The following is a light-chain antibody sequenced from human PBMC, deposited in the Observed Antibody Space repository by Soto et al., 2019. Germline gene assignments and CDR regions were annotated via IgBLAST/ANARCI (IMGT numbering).Light chain of an antibody. V-gene: IGKV1-33*01. CDR2: DAS. CDR1: QDIDNY. Sequence: DIQMTQSPSSLSVSVGDTVTITCQARQDIDNYLNWYKHKPGQAPRLLIYDASYLETGVPSRFSGRGSGTDFTFTITSLQPEDIATYYCQHDDRRPPYTFGQGTKLERK. CDR3: QHDDRRPPYT. J-gene: IGKJ2*01.